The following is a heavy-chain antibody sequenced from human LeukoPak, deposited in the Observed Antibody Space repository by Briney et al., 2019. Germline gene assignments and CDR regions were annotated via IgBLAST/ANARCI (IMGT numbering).Heavy chain of an antibody. J-gene: IGHJ3*02. V-gene: IGHV3-23*01. Sequence: GGSLRLSCAASGFTFSSCAMSWVRQAPGKGLEWVSAISGSGGSTYYADSVKGRFTISRDNSKNTLYLQMNSLRAEDTAVYYCAKDGPPDIVVVPAAMRAFDIWGQGTMVTVSS. D-gene: IGHD2-2*01. CDR3: AKDGPPDIVVVPAAMRAFDI. CDR1: GFTFSSCA. CDR2: ISGSGGST.